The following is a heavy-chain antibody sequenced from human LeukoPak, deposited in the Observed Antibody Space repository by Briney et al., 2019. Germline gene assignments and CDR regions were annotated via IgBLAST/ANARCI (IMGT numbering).Heavy chain of an antibody. CDR3: VQGATMPPVDAFDI. J-gene: IGHJ3*02. D-gene: IGHD2-2*01. V-gene: IGHV3-9*01. Sequence: PGRSLRLSCAASGFTFDDYAMHWVRQAPGKGLEGVSGISWNSGSIGYADSVKGRFTISRDNAKNSLYLQMNSLRAEDTALYYCVQGATMPPVDAFDIWGQGTMVTVSS. CDR1: GFTFDDYA. CDR2: ISWNSGSI.